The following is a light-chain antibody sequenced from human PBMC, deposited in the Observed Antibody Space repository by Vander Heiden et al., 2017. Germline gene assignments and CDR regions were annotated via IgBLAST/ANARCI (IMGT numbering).Light chain of an antibody. Sequence: ATQLPQSPSSLSTSVGARVTITCRASQGITSALAWYQQKPGKRPELLIYDATSLETGVPLRFSGSGSGTDFTLTISSLQPEDAATYFCQQFSIYPRTFGQGTKLEIK. V-gene: IGKV1-13*02. CDR3: QQFSIYPRT. J-gene: IGKJ2*01. CDR2: DAT. CDR1: QGITSA.